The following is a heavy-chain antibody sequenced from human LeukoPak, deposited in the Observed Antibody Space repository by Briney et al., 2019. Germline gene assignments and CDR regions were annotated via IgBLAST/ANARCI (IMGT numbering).Heavy chain of an antibody. D-gene: IGHD3-3*01. V-gene: IGHV3-30-3*01. CDR3: ARAERNAGVFDY. CDR1: GFTFSRYA. J-gene: IGHJ4*02. Sequence: PGGSLRLSCVASGFTFSRYAIHWVRRAPGKGLEWVTFISYDGTNKYYADSVKGRFTISRGNSRNTLFLQVNSLRAEDTAVYYCARAERNAGVFDYWGQGTPVTVSS. CDR2: ISYDGTNK.